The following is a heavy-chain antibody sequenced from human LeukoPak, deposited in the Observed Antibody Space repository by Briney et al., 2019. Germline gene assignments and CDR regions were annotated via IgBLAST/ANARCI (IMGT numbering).Heavy chain of an antibody. CDR2: ISGSGVST. Sequence: GGSLRLSCAASGFTFSSSWMYWVRQAPGKGLEWVSAISGSGVSTYYADSVKGRFTISRDNSKNTLYLQMNSLRAEDSAVYYCAKVSSTVTTYYYYYMDVWGKGTTVTVSS. D-gene: IGHD4-17*01. CDR1: GFTFSSSW. J-gene: IGHJ6*03. CDR3: AKVSSTVTTYYYYYMDV. V-gene: IGHV3-23*01.